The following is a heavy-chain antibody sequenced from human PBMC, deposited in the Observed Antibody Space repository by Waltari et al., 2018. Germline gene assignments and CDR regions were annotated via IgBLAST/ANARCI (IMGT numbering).Heavy chain of an antibody. CDR3: ASQYSRSSVFNIDY. D-gene: IGHD6-6*01. CDR2: IYHSGTT. Sequence: QVQLQESGPGLVKPSETLSLTCAVSGDSISSGNYWGWIRQPPGKGLEWIGSIYHSGTTYYNPSLKSRVTISVDTSKTQLSLNLGSVTAADTAVYYCASQYSRSSVFNIDYWGQGTLVTVSS. J-gene: IGHJ4*02. CDR1: GDSISSGNY. V-gene: IGHV4-38-2*01.